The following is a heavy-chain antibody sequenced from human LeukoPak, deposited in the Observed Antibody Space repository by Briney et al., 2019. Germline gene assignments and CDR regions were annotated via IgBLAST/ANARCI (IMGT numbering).Heavy chain of an antibody. Sequence: GGSLRLSCAASGFTFSSYSMNWVRQAPGKGLEWVSSISSSSSYIYYADSVKGRFTISRDNAKNSLYLQMNSLRAEDTAVYYCARDSRLRSYYYYYGMDVWGKGTTVTVSS. J-gene: IGHJ6*04. D-gene: IGHD4-17*01. V-gene: IGHV3-21*01. CDR2: ISSSSSYI. CDR1: GFTFSSYS. CDR3: ARDSRLRSYYYYYGMDV.